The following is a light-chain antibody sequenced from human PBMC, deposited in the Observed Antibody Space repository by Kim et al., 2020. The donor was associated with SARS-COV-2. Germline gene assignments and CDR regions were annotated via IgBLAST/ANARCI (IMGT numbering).Light chain of an antibody. J-gene: IGKJ3*01. CDR2: DAS. V-gene: IGKV3-11*01. CDR1: QSVSSS. Sequence: LSPGERAPLSCRASQSVSSSSAWYQQKPGQAPRLLIYDASNRATRIPARFSGSGSGTDFSLTISSLEPEDFAVYYCQQRSNWPITFGPGTKVDIK. CDR3: QQRSNWPIT.